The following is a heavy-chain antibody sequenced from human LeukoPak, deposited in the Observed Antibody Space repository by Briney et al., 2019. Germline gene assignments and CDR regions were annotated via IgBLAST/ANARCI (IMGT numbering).Heavy chain of an antibody. D-gene: IGHD6-19*01. CDR2: IYARGTS. Sequence: SETLSLTCTVSGGSISFGSFYWSWLRQPAGKRLEWIGQIYARGTSNYNPSLRGRATISLDTSKNQFSLNLNSVTAADTAVYYCARASGWYGDYFDYWGQGTLVTVSS. J-gene: IGHJ4*02. CDR3: ARASGWYGDYFDY. V-gene: IGHV4-61*09. CDR1: GGSISFGSFY.